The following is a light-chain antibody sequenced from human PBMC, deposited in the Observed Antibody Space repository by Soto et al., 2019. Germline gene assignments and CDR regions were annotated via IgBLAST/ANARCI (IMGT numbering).Light chain of an antibody. J-gene: IGLJ2*01. CDR3: SSYTSGSTLV. Sequence: QSALTQPASVSGSPGQSITISCIGTSSDVGGYNYVSWYQQHPGKAPNLMIYDVNNRASGVSNRFSGSKSGNTASLTISGLQADDEAEYYCSSYTSGSTLVFGGGTKLTVL. CDR1: SSDVGGYNY. CDR2: DVN. V-gene: IGLV2-14*01.